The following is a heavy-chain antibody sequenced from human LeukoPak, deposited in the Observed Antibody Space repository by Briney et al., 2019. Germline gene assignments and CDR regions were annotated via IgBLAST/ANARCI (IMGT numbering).Heavy chain of an antibody. CDR1: GGSFSGYY. J-gene: IGHJ3*02. V-gene: IGHV4-34*01. Sequence: SETLSLTCAVYGGSFSGYYWSWIRQPPGKGLEWIGEINHSGSTNYNPSLKSRVTISVDTSKNQFSLKLSSVTAADTAVYYCARYASIPDAFDIWGQGTMVTVSS. CDR2: INHSGST. CDR3: ARYASIPDAFDI. D-gene: IGHD2/OR15-2a*01.